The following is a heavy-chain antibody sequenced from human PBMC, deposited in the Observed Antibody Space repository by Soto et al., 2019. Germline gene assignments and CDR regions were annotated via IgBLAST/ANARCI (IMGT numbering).Heavy chain of an antibody. V-gene: IGHV1-8*01. CDR3: SSGGYCSGVICYDAFDI. Sequence: QVQLVQSGAEVKKPGASVKVSYKASGYTFTSYDINWVRQATGQGLEWIGWMKPNSGNTGYAQKFQGRVTMTRNTCISSAYMEQSSLRSEDTAEYYCSSGGYCSGVICYDAFDIWGQGTLVTVSS. CDR1: GYTFTSYD. J-gene: IGHJ3*02. D-gene: IGHD2-15*01. CDR2: MKPNSGNT.